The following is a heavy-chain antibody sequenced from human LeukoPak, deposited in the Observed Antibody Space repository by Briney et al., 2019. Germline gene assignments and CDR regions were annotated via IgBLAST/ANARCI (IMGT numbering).Heavy chain of an antibody. CDR2: IKQDGSEK. D-gene: IGHD3-9*01. J-gene: IGHJ3*02. CDR1: GFTFSSYW. V-gene: IGHV3-7*03. Sequence: GGSLRLSCAASGFTFSSYWMSWVRQAPGKGLEWVANIKQDGSEKYYVDSVKGRFTVSRDNAKNSLYLQMNGLRAEDTAVYYCARDLASYYDILTGYYATGAFDIWGQGTMVTVSS. CDR3: ARDLASYYDILTGYYATGAFDI.